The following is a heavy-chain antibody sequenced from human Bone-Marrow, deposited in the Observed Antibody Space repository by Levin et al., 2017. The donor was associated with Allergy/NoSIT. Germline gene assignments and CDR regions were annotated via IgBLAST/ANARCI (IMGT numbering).Heavy chain of an antibody. CDR3: ARVRGDGDYIFDY. CDR2: IWNDGSNK. CDR1: GFTFSNYG. V-gene: IGHV3-33*01. Sequence: QAGGSLRLSCAASGFTFSNYGMHWVRQAPGKGLEWVAVIWNDGSNKYYADSVKGRFTISRDNSMNTLYLQMNSLRAEDTAVYYCARVRGDGDYIFDYWGQGTLVTVSS. J-gene: IGHJ4*02. D-gene: IGHD4-17*01.